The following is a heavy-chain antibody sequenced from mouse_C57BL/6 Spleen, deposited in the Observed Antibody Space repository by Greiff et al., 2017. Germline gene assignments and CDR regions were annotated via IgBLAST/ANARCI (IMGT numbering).Heavy chain of an antibody. D-gene: IGHD3-2*02. J-gene: IGHJ3*01. V-gene: IGHV3-6*01. CDR3: ARMTSQAMFAY. CDR1: GYSITSGYY. CDR2: ISYDGSN. Sequence: EVKLMESGPGLVKPSQSLSLTCSVTGYSITSGYYWNWLRQFPGNKLEWMGYISYDGSNNSNPSLTNRISITRDTSKNQFLLMLNSVTTDDTATYYCARMTSQAMFAYWGQGTLVTVSA.